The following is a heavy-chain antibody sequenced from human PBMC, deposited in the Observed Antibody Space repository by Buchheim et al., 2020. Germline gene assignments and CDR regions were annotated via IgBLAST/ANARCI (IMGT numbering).Heavy chain of an antibody. CDR1: GFTFSSYW. CDR3: ARAPSRIYSVNLFDL. J-gene: IGHJ5*02. D-gene: IGHD1-26*01. Sequence: EVQLVESGGRIVQPGGSLRLSCAASGFTFSSYWMHWVRQVPGKGLVWVSRINHDGSSTIYADSVEGRITISRDNATNTLFLQVNSLRAEDTAVYYCARAPSRIYSVNLFDLWGQGTL. CDR2: INHDGSST. V-gene: IGHV3-74*01.